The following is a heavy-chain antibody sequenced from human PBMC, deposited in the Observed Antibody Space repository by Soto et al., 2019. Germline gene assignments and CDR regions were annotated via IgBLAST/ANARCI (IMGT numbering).Heavy chain of an antibody. CDR3: PREDDGDATLDV. CDR1: GGSISSDYYH. CDR2: IHHSGSI. V-gene: IGHV4-30-4*08. J-gene: IGHJ6*03. Sequence: QVQLQQSGPGLVKPSQTLSLTCTVSGGSISSDYYHWTWIRQSPERGLEWIGYIHHSGSILYNPSLKSGVTISVDPPSNQFPLPRGWGTAGDPAVYCWPREDDGDATLDVGGKGTTVTVPS. D-gene: IGHD1-1*01.